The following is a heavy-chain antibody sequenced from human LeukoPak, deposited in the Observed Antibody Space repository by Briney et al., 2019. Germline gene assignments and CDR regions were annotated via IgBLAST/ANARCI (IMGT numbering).Heavy chain of an antibody. CDR1: GYTFTSYG. V-gene: IGHV1-8*02. CDR3: ARGGPQYVSANDYYYYGMAV. J-gene: IGHJ6*02. Sequence: ASVKVSCKASGYTFTSYGISWLRQATGQGLEWMGCLNPNSGNTGYAQKFQGRVTMTRNTSISTAYMELSSLRSEDTAVYYCARGGPQYVSANDYYYYGMAVWGQRTTVTVSS. D-gene: IGHD5-12*01. CDR2: LNPNSGNT.